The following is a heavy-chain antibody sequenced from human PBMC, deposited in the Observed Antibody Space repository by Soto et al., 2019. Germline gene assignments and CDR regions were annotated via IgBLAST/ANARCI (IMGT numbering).Heavy chain of an antibody. V-gene: IGHV1-69*02. Sequence: QVQLVQSGAEVKKPGSSVKVSCKASGGSSNRHTINWVRQAPGQGLEWIGSMIYMTGITNYAQKFQGRVTITADKSTSTAYMELSGLRSDDTAVYYCARHINEGYADSGDGRRNHWGQGTLVTVSS. D-gene: IGHD4-17*01. CDR1: GGSSNRHT. CDR2: MIYMTGIT. CDR3: ARHINEGYADSGDGRRNH. J-gene: IGHJ5*02.